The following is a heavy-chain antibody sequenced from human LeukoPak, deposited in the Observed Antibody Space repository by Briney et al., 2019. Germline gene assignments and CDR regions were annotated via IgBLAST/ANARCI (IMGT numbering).Heavy chain of an antibody. CDR1: GFTFSSHW. D-gene: IGHD3-10*01. CDR2: IESDGST. Sequence: PGGSLRLSCAASGFTFSSHWMHWVRQTPGKGLMWVSRIESDGSTIYADSVKDRFTISRDNGKNTVYLQMNSLRVDDTAMYYCARAVTYFYGSVTYDWFDPWGQGTLVTVSS. V-gene: IGHV3-74*01. J-gene: IGHJ5*02. CDR3: ARAVTYFYGSVTYDWFDP.